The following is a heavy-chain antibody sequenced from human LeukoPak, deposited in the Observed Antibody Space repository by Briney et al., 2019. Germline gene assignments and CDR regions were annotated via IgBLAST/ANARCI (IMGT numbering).Heavy chain of an antibody. CDR1: GGSISSSSYY. Sequence: PSETLSLTCTVSGGSISSSSYYWGWIRQPPGKGLEWIGSIYYSGSTYYNPSLKSRVTISVDTPKNQFSLKLSSVTAADTDVYYCARDDEWFDHWGQGTLVTVSS. CDR2: IYYSGST. V-gene: IGHV4-39*01. J-gene: IGHJ5*02. CDR3: ARDDEWFDH. D-gene: IGHD1-1*01.